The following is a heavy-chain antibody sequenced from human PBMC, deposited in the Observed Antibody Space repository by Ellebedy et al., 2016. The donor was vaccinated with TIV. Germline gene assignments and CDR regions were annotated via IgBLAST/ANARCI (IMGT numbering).Heavy chain of an antibody. V-gene: IGHV3-7*01. Sequence: GGSLRLSCEASGFSFSSYWMTWVRQAPGKGLEWVANINQDGSEKYYVDSVKGRFTVSRDSAKNSLFLQMNSLRVEDTAVYYCATDGSYGDYLSPTHAFVIWGQGTMVTVSS. CDR1: GFSFSSYW. CDR3: ATDGSYGDYLSPTHAFVI. D-gene: IGHD4-17*01. J-gene: IGHJ3*02. CDR2: INQDGSEK.